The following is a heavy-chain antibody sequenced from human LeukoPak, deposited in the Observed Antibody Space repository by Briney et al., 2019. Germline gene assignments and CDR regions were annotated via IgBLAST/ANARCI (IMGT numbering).Heavy chain of an antibody. D-gene: IGHD3-9*01. CDR2: IYYSGGT. J-gene: IGHJ5*02. Sequence: PSETLSLTCSVSGGSISSRNYYWGWIRQPPGKKLEWIGSIYYSGGTYYNPSLKSRVTISVDTSKNQFSLKLNSVTAADTAVYYCARDTYDILTGYYTGQHPWGQGTLVTVSS. CDR3: ARDTYDILTGYYTGQHP. V-gene: IGHV4-39*02. CDR1: GGSISSRNYY.